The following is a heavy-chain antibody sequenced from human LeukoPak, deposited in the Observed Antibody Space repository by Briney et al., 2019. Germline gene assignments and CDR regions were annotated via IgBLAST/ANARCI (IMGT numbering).Heavy chain of an antibody. Sequence: GGSLRLSCAASGFTFSSYAMSWVRQAPGKGLEWVSVIYSGGSTYYADSVKGRFTISRDNSKNTLYLQMNSLRAEDTAVYYCARVSIAAAAAFDYWGQGTLVTVSS. V-gene: IGHV3-53*01. CDR2: IYSGGST. CDR1: GFTFSSYA. J-gene: IGHJ4*02. D-gene: IGHD6-13*01. CDR3: ARVSIAAAAAFDY.